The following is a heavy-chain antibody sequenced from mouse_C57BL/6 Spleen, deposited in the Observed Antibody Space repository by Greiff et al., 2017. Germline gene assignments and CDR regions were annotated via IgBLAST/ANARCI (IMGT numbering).Heavy chain of an antibody. V-gene: IGHV1-72*01. CDR1: GYTFTSYW. CDR3: AREEVGRGFAY. D-gene: IGHD1-3*01. Sequence: QVQLQQPGAELVKPGASVKLSCKASGYTFTSYWMHWVKQRPGRGLEWIGRIDPNSGGTKYNEKFKSKATLTVDQPSSTAYMQLSSLTSEDSAVYYGAREEVGRGFAYWGQGTLVTVSA. J-gene: IGHJ3*01. CDR2: IDPNSGGT.